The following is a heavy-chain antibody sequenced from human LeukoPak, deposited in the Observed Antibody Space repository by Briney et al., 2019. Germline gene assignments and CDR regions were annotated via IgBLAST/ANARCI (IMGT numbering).Heavy chain of an antibody. Sequence: GGSLRLSCEASGFTFSSHAMHWVRQAPGKGLEYVSAISSNGDRTYYANSVKGRFTISRDNSKNTLYLQMGSLRAEDMAVYYCGRDPRGDGGWYYFDYWGQGTLVTVSS. V-gene: IGHV3-64*01. D-gene: IGHD6-19*01. CDR1: GFTFSSHA. J-gene: IGHJ4*02. CDR3: GRDPRGDGGWYYFDY. CDR2: ISSNGDRT.